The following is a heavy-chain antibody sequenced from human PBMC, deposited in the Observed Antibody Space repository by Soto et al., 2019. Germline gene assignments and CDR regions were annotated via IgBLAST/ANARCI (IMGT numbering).Heavy chain of an antibody. D-gene: IGHD3-9*01. CDR3: ARGISILTGYPDY. CDR2: IKQDGSEK. J-gene: IGHJ4*02. Sequence: GGSLRLSCAASGFTFSSYWMSWARQAPGKGLEWVANIKQDGSEKYYVDSVKGRFTISRDNAKNSLYLQMNSLRAEDTAVYYCARGISILTGYPDYWGQGTLVTVSS. CDR1: GFTFSSYW. V-gene: IGHV3-7*01.